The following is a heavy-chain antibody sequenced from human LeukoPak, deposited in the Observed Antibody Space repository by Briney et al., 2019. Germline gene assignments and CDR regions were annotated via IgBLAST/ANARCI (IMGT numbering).Heavy chain of an antibody. CDR2: INHSGST. Sequence: SETLSLTCAVYGGSFSGYYWSWIRQPPGKGLEWIGEINHSGSTNYNPSLKSRVTISLDTSKNQFSLKLSSVTAADTAVYFCARRGYSYGSWGQGTLVTVSS. CDR3: ARRGYSYGS. CDR1: GGSFSGYY. D-gene: IGHD5-18*01. V-gene: IGHV4-34*01. J-gene: IGHJ5*02.